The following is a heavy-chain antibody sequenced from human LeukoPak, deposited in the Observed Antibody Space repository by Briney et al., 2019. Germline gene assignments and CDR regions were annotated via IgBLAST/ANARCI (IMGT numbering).Heavy chain of an antibody. CDR3: ARSKGLGYCSSTSCHYYYYYGMDV. CDR2: IWYDGSNK. CDR1: GFTFSSYG. D-gene: IGHD2-2*01. V-gene: IGHV3-33*01. Sequence: PGRSLRLSCAASGFTFSSYGMHWVRQAPGKGLEGVAVIWYDGSNKYYADSVKGRFTISRDNSKNTLYLQMNSLRAEDTAVYYCARSKGLGYCSSTSCHYYYYYGMDVRGKGTTVTVSS. J-gene: IGHJ6*04.